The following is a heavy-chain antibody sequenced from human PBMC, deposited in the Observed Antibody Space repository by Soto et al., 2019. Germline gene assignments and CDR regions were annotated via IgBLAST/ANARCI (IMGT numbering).Heavy chain of an antibody. D-gene: IGHD2-8*01. J-gene: IGHJ1*01. CDR1: GDSISSSLHY. CDR2: IHYRGST. V-gene: IGHV4-39*01. CDR3: SRHAPPGVSSPFSF. Sequence: PSETLSLTCAVSGDSISSSLHYWAWIRQPPRRGLEWIGSIHYRGSTYYNPSLTSRATISLDTSKNHVSLQLTSVTAADTARYFCSRHAPPGVSSPFSFWGQGTPVTVS.